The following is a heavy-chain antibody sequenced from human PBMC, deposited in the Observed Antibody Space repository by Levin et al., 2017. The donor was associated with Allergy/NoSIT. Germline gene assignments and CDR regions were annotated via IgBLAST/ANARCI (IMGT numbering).Heavy chain of an antibody. CDR3: ARASTGWPEYFQH. CDR1: GGTFSSYA. D-gene: IGHD2-2*01. V-gene: IGHV1-69*04. CDR2: IIPILGIA. Sequence: ASVKVSCKASGGTFSSYAISWVRQAPGQGLEWMGRIIPILGIANYAQKFQGRVTITADKSTSTAYMELSSLRSEDTAVYYCARASTGWPEYFQHWGQGTLVTVSS. J-gene: IGHJ1*01.